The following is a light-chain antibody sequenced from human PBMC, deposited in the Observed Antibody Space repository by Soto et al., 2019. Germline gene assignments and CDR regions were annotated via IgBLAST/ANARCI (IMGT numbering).Light chain of an antibody. CDR2: GAS. Sequence: DIVLTQSPATLSLSPGERATLSCRASQSVITNLAWYQQKPGQAPRLLIYGASSRATGIPDRFSGTGSETDFTLTISRLEPEDFAVYYCQQYDNSPITFGQGTRLENK. V-gene: IGKV3-20*01. J-gene: IGKJ5*01. CDR3: QQYDNSPIT. CDR1: QSVITN.